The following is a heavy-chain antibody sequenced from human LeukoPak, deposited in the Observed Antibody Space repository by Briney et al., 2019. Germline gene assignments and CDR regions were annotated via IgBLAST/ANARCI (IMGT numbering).Heavy chain of an antibody. Sequence: PETLSLTCAVYGGSFSGYYWSWIRQPPGKGLEWIGEINHSGSTNYNPSLKSRVTISVDTSKNQFSLKLSSVTAADTAVYYCARTPNRCSSTSCYRNNWFDPWGQGTLVTVSS. CDR3: ARTPNRCSSTSCYRNNWFDP. V-gene: IGHV4-34*01. J-gene: IGHJ5*02. CDR2: INHSGST. CDR1: GGSFSGYY. D-gene: IGHD2-2*01.